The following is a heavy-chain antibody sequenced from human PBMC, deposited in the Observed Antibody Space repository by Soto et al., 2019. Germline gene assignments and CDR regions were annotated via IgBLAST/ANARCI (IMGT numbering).Heavy chain of an antibody. CDR3: ASRDPGTSVDY. J-gene: IGHJ4*02. D-gene: IGHD1-7*01. CDR1: GGSFTSNNW. V-gene: IGHV4-4*02. CDR2: IYRTGST. Sequence: SETLSLTCAVSGGSFTSNNWWTCVRQPPGQGLEWIGEIYRTGSTNYNPSLKSRVTISLDKSENQFSLRVTSLTAADTAVYYCASRDPGTSVDYWGQGTLVTVSS.